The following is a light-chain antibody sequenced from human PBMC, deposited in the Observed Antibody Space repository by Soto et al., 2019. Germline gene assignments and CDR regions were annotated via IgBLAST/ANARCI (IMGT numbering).Light chain of an antibody. Sequence: IQMTQSPSSVSASVGDRVTITCRASQGISTWLGWYQQKPGKAPKLLIYAASSLQSGVPSRFSGSGSGTDFTLTISSLEPEDFATYYCLQDYSCPPTFGQGTKVDIK. CDR3: LQDYSCPPT. V-gene: IGKV1-12*01. CDR2: AAS. CDR1: QGISTW. J-gene: IGKJ1*01.